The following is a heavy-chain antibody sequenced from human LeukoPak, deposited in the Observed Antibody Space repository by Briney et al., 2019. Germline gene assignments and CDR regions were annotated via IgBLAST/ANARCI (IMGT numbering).Heavy chain of an antibody. CDR2: ISWNSGSI. CDR3: AKDVIVRLGDAFDI. J-gene: IGHJ3*02. V-gene: IGHV3-9*01. CDR1: GFTFDDYA. D-gene: IGHD2-15*01. Sequence: PGGSLRLSCTASGFTFDDYAMHWVRQAPGKGLEWVSGISWNSGSIGYADSVKGRFTISRDNAKNSLYLQMNSLRAEDTALYHCAKDVIVRLGDAFDIWGQGTMVTVSS.